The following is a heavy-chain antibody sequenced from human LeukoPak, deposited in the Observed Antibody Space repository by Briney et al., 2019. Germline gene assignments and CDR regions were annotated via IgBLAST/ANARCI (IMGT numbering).Heavy chain of an antibody. D-gene: IGHD5-18*01. Sequence: GGSLRLSCAASGFTVSSNYMNWVRQAPGKGLEWVSMIYPDGNTFYTNSVKSRFTTSRDNSKNTLDLQMRSLRADDTAVYYCARRGHGYGSPFDYWGQGTLVTVSS. V-gene: IGHV3-66*04. CDR1: GFTVSSNY. CDR3: ARRGHGYGSPFDY. J-gene: IGHJ4*02. CDR2: IYPDGNT.